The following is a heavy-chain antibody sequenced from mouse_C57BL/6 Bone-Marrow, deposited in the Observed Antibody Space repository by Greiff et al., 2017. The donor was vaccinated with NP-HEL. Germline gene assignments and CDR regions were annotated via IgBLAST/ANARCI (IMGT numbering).Heavy chain of an antibody. CDR1: GYSITSDY. J-gene: IGHJ4*01. Sequence: EVQLVESGPGLAKPSQTLSLTCSVTGYSITSDYWNWIRKFPGNKLEYMGYISSSGSTYYNPSLKSRISITRDTSKNQYYLQLNSVTTEDTATYYCARTPVWLRRNYYAMDYWGQGTSVTVSS. CDR2: ISSSGST. CDR3: ARTPVWLRRNYYAMDY. V-gene: IGHV3-8*01. D-gene: IGHD2-2*01.